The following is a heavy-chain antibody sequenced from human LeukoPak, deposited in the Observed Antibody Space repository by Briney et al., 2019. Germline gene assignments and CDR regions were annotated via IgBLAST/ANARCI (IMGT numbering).Heavy chain of an antibody. CDR2: INPSGGST. J-gene: IGHJ5*02. CDR3: ARDNSIGDRGWWFDP. D-gene: IGHD4-23*01. Sequence: PAASVKASCKASGYTFTNHYMHWVRQAPGQGLEWMGLINPSGGSTLYAEKFQGRIIMTRDMSTATDYMELSSLRSEDTAVYYCARDNSIGDRGWWFDPWGQGTLVTISS. V-gene: IGHV1-46*01. CDR1: GYTFTNHY.